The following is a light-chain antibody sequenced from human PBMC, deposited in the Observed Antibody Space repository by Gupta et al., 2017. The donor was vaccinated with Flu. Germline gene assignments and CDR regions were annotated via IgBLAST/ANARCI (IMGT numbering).Light chain of an antibody. CDR2: DDS. J-gene: IGLJ3*02. V-gene: IGLV3-21*02. CDR1: NIGRKT. CDR3: QVWDSSSDRGV. Sequence: YVLTQPPSVSLAPGQTARIPCGGNNIGRKTVHWYQQRPGQAPVLVVFDDSDRPSGIPERFSGSNSGNTATLTISRVEAGDEADYYCQVWDSSSDRGVFGGGTKLTVL.